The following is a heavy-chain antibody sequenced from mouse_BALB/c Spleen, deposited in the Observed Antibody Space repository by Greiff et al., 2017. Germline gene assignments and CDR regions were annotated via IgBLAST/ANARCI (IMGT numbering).Heavy chain of an antibody. D-gene: IGHD2-2*01. Sequence: DVHLVESGGGLVKPGGSLKLSCAASGFTFSDYYMYWVRQTPEKRLEWVATISDGGSYTYYPDSVKGRFTISRYNAKNNLYLQMSSLKSEDTAMYYCARDRGLRLNWYFDVWGAGTTVTVSS. CDR3: ARDRGLRLNWYFDV. V-gene: IGHV5-4*02. CDR2: ISDGGSYT. J-gene: IGHJ1*01. CDR1: GFTFSDYY.